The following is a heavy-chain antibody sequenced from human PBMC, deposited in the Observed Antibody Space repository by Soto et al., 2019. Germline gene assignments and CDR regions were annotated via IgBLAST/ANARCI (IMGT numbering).Heavy chain of an antibody. CDR2: INHSGST. Sequence: TLSLTCAVYGGSFSGYYWSWIRQPPGKGLEWIGEINHSGSTNYNPSLKSRVTISVDTSKNQFSLKLSSVTAADTAVYYCARGLSRNWFGGPFLQHWGQGTLVTVSS. CDR1: GGSFSGYY. J-gene: IGHJ1*01. CDR3: ARGLSRNWFGGPFLQH. V-gene: IGHV4-34*01. D-gene: IGHD3-10*01.